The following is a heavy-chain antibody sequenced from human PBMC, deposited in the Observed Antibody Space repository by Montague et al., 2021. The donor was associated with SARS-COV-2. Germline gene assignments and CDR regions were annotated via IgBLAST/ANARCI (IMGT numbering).Heavy chain of an antibody. CDR1: GGSISGYY. CDR3: ARAQTTFFIANPVNYFDY. Sequence: SETLSLTCTVSGGSISGYYWTWIRQPPGKGLEWLGHIYYTSSTKYNPSLTRRVTISIETPKNQYSLKLRSVTAADTAVYFCARAQTTFFIANPVNYFDYWGQGALVTVST. V-gene: IGHV4-59*01. CDR2: IYYTSST. J-gene: IGHJ4*02. D-gene: IGHD1-14*01.